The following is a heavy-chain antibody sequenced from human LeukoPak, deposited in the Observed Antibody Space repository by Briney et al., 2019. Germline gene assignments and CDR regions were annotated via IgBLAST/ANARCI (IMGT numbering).Heavy chain of an antibody. CDR3: GRYLNY. J-gene: IGHJ4*02. V-gene: IGHV3-48*03. CDR2: ITTSEIT. CDR1: GFSFSSNE. D-gene: IGHD3-10*01. Sequence: PGGSLRLSCAASGFSFSSNEMNWVRQAPGKGPEWVSYITTSEITYYADSVKGRFTISRDNAKNSLYLQMTSLRVEDTAVYYCGRYLNYWGQGTLVTVSS.